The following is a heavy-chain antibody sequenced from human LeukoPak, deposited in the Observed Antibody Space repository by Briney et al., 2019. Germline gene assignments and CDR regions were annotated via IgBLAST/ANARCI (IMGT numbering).Heavy chain of an antibody. CDR2: IIPILDVT. Sequence: ASAKVSCKASGGTFTNYAINWVRQAPGQGLEWMGRIIPILDVTNYAQKLQGRVTITADQSTSTAYMELSSLRSEDTAVYYCARGGGVDILTGFQYWGQGTLVTVSS. CDR1: GGTFTNYA. J-gene: IGHJ4*02. V-gene: IGHV1-69*04. D-gene: IGHD3-9*01. CDR3: ARGGGVDILTGFQY.